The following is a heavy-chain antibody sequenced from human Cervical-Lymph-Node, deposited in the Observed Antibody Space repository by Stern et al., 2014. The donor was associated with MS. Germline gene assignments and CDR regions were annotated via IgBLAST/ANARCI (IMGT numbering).Heavy chain of an antibody. CDR1: GDSLSSNH. Sequence: QLQLQESGPGLVKPSETLSLTCTVSGDSLSSNHWSWIRQFPGKGLEWIGYVYYSGSTNYNPSLKSRVNISVDMSTNPFSLQLSPVTAADTAVYYCARRVRGMDYWGQGTLVTVSS. CDR3: ARRVRGMDY. J-gene: IGHJ4*02. CDR2: VYYSGST. D-gene: IGHD3-10*01. V-gene: IGHV4-59*08.